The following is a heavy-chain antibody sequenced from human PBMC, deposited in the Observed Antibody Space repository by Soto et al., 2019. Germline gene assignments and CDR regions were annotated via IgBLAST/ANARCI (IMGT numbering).Heavy chain of an antibody. D-gene: IGHD3-10*01. CDR2: INHSGST. J-gene: IGHJ5*02. Sequence: QVQLQQWGAGLLKPSETLSLTCAVYGGSFSGYYWSWIRQPPGKGLEWIGEINHSGSTNYNPSLKCRVTISVDTSKNQFSLKLSSVTAADTAVYYCARGRITMVRGRNWFDPWGQGTLVTVSS. CDR1: GGSFSGYY. CDR3: ARGRITMVRGRNWFDP. V-gene: IGHV4-34*01.